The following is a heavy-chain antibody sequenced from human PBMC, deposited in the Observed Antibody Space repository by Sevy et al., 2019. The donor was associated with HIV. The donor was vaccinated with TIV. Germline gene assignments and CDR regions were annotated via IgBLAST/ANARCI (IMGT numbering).Heavy chain of an antibody. Sequence: GGSLRLSCAASGFTFDDYAMHWVRQAPGKGLEWVSGIGWNSDLIAYADSVMGRFTISRDNAKNSLYLQMNSLRAEDTALYYCVKDMDPRDVNYYMDVWGKGTTVTVSS. CDR3: VKDMDPRDVNYYMDV. J-gene: IGHJ6*03. V-gene: IGHV3-9*01. CDR2: IGWNSDLI. CDR1: GFTFDDYA.